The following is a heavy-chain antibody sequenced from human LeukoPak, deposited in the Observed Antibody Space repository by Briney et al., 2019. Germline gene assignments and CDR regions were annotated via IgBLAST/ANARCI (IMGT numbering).Heavy chain of an antibody. V-gene: IGHV3-33*01. CDR3: ARGHNDYGDRPFDY. CDR1: GFTFSSYG. CDR2: IWYDGSNK. D-gene: IGHD4-17*01. Sequence: PGRSLRLSCAASGFTFSSYGMHWVRQAPGKGLEWVAVIWYDGSNKYYADSVKGRFTISRDNSKNTLYLQMNSLRAEDTAVYYCARGHNDYGDRPFDYWGQGTLVTVSS. J-gene: IGHJ4*02.